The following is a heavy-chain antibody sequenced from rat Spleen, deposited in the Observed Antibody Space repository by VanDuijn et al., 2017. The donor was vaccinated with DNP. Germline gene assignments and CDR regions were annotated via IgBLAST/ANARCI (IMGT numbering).Heavy chain of an antibody. Sequence: EVQLQESGSGLVKPSQPLSLTCSVTGYSITSNYWGWIRQFPGNKMEYIGHISYSGSTNYNPSLKSRISITRDTSKNQFFLQLNSVTTEDTATYYCARWGSHFDSWGQGVMVTVSS. CDR1: GYSITSNY. D-gene: IGHD1-2*01. J-gene: IGHJ2*01. V-gene: IGHV3-1*01. CDR2: ISYSGST. CDR3: ARWGSHFDS.